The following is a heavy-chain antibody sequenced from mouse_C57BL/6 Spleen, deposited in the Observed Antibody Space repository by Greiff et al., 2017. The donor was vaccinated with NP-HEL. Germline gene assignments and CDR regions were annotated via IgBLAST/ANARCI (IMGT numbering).Heavy chain of an antibody. CDR2: ISAGGSCT. Sequence: DVQLLQSGAGLVKPGASLKLSCAASGFTFTSYAMSWVRQTPVQRLEWVATISAGGSCTSYPDNVKGRFTISRDNAKNNLYLQLSHLTSEDSAVYYCTSGSWYYDYWGQGTTLTVSS. CDR3: TSGSWYYDY. J-gene: IGHJ2*01. CDR1: GFTFTSYA. V-gene: IGHV5-4*01. D-gene: IGHD4-1*01.